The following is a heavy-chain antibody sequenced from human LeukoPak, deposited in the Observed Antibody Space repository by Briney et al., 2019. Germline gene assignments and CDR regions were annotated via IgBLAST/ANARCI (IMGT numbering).Heavy chain of an antibody. CDR1: GGVFTSYA. Sequence: SVTVSCKASGGVFTSYAISWVRQALGQGLEWMGAVIPVFGTLDYAQSFQGRVTFTADESTSTAYMELKNLGSDDTAVYYCARAGQGFWSGSTPESEYFQHWGQGTLVTVSS. CDR2: VIPVFGTL. D-gene: IGHD3-3*01. V-gene: IGHV1-69*13. CDR3: ARAGQGFWSGSTPESEYFQH. J-gene: IGHJ1*01.